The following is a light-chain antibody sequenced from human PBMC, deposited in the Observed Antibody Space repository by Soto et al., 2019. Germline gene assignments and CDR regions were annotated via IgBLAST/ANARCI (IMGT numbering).Light chain of an antibody. CDR2: KAS. Sequence: DIQLPQPPSSLSASVGDRVTITCRASQSITSWLAWYQQKPGKAPKLLIYKASTLESGVPSRFSGSGSGTEFTLTISSLQPDDFARYYCQQYNRYPYTFGQGTRLEIK. J-gene: IGKJ5*01. CDR3: QQYNRYPYT. V-gene: IGKV1-5*03. CDR1: QSITSW.